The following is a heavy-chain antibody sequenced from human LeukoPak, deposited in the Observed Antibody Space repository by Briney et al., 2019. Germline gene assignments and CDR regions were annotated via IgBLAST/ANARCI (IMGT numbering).Heavy chain of an antibody. CDR2: TNPNSGGT. V-gene: IGHV1-2*02. CDR3: ARGAAYYDILTGYPFDY. D-gene: IGHD3-9*01. Sequence: GASVKVSCKASGYTFTGYYMHWVRQAPGQGLEWMGWTNPNSGGTNYAQKFQGRVTMTRDTSISTAYMELSRLRSDDTAVYYCARGAAYYDILTGYPFDYWGQGTLVTVSS. CDR1: GYTFTGYY. J-gene: IGHJ4*02.